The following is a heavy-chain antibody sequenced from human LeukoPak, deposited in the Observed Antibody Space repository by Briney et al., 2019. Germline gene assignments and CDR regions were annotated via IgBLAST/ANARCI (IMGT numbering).Heavy chain of an antibody. D-gene: IGHD3-10*01. CDR1: GGSISSYY. CDR3: ARGWFGAFPHPPYNWFDH. Sequence: SETLSLTCTVSGGSISSYYWSWIRQPPGRGLEWIGYIYYSGSTNYNPSLKSRVTISVDTSKNQFSLKLSSVTAADTAVYYCARGWFGAFPHPPYNWFDHWGQGTLVTVSS. CDR2: IYYSGST. J-gene: IGHJ5*02. V-gene: IGHV4-59*01.